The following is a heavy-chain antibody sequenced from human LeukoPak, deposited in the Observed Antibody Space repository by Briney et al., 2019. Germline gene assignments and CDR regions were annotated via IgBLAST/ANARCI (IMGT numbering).Heavy chain of an antibody. J-gene: IGHJ4*02. CDR3: ASRGYSYGSDY. CDR1: GGSFSGYY. D-gene: IGHD5-18*01. CDR2: INHSGST. Sequence: SETLSLTCAVCGGSFSGYYWSWIRQPPGKGLEWIGEINHSGSTNYNPSLKSRVTISVDTSKNQFSLKLSSVTAADTAVYYCASRGYSYGSDYWGQGTLVTVSS. V-gene: IGHV4-34*01.